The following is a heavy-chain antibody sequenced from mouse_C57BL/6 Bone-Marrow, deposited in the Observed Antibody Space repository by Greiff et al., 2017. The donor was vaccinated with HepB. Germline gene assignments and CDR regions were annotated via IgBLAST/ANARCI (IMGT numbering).Heavy chain of an antibody. CDR3: ARDTMVTTTGFAY. J-gene: IGHJ3*01. CDR1: GYTFTGYW. CDR2: ILPGSGST. D-gene: IGHD2-2*01. V-gene: IGHV1-9*01. Sequence: VQLQQSGAELMKPGASVKLSCKATGYTFTGYWIEWVKQRPGHGLEWIGEILPGSGSTNYNEKFKGKATFTADKSSSTAYMQLSSLTSEDSAVYYCARDTMVTTTGFAYWGQGTLVTVSA.